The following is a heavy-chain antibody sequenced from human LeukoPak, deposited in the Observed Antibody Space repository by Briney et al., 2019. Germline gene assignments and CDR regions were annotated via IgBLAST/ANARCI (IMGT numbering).Heavy chain of an antibody. CDR1: GYTLTGYY. J-gene: IGHJ4*02. V-gene: IGHV1-2*02. CDR3: ARGKYDFWSADNPPFGY. Sequence: GASVKVSCKASGYTLTGYYMHWVRQAPGQGLEWMGWINPNSGGTNYAQKFQGRVTMTRDTSISTAYMGLSRLRSDDTAVYYCARGKYDFWSADNPPFGYWGQGTLVTVSS. D-gene: IGHD3-3*01. CDR2: INPNSGGT.